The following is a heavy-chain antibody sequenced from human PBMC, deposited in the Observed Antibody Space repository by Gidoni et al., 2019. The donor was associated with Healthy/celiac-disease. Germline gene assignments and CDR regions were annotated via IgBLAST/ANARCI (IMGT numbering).Heavy chain of an antibody. J-gene: IGHJ5*02. CDR1: GGSISSYY. CDR3: ARDAAGVNIVSFVARSSNWFDP. Sequence: QVQLQESGPGLVKPSETLSLTCTVAGGSISSYYWSWNRQPAGKGLEWIGRIYTSGSTNYNPSLKSRVTMSVDTSKNQFSLKLSSVTAADTAVYYCARDAAGVNIVSFVARSSNWFDPWGQGTLVTVSS. V-gene: IGHV4-4*07. CDR2: IYTSGST. D-gene: IGHD2-15*01.